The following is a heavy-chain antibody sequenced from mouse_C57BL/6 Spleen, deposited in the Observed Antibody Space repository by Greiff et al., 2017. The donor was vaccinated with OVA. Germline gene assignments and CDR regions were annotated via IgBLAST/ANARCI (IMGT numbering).Heavy chain of an antibody. D-gene: IGHD2-3*01. CDR3: ARYLHDGYYVSY. Sequence: QVQLQQPGAELVKPGASVKMSCKASGYTFTSYWITWVKQRPGQGLEWIGDIYPGSGSTNYNEKFKSKATLTVDTSSSTAYMQLSSLTSEDSVVYYCARYLHDGYYVSYWGQGTTLTVSS. V-gene: IGHV1-55*01. J-gene: IGHJ2*01. CDR2: IYPGSGST. CDR1: GYTFTSYW.